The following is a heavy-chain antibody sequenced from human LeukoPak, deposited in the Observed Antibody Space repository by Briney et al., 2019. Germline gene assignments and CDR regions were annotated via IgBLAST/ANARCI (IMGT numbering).Heavy chain of an antibody. J-gene: IGHJ4*02. V-gene: IGHV3-23*01. CDR3: AKNIAAPTTPFDY. Sequence: GGSLRLSCAASGFTFSTYAMNWVRQAPGKGLEWVSGISGSGGTTYYADSVKGRFTISRDNSKNTLYLQMNNLRAEDTALYYCAKNIAAPTTPFDYWGQGTLVTVSS. CDR1: GFTFSTYA. CDR2: ISGSGGTT. D-gene: IGHD6-13*01.